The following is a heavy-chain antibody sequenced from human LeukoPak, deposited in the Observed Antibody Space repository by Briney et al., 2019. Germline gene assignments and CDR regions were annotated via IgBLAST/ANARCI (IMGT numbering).Heavy chain of an antibody. CDR2: ISGSGGST. CDR3: AKEEAGSSGWYDY. J-gene: IGHJ4*02. CDR1: GFTFSSYG. V-gene: IGHV3-23*01. D-gene: IGHD6-19*01. Sequence: GGSLRLSCAASGFTFSSYGMSWVRQAPGKGLEWVSAISGSGGSTYYADSVKGRFTISRDNSKNTLYLQMTSLRAEDTAVYYCAKEEAGSSGWYDYWGQGTLVTVSS.